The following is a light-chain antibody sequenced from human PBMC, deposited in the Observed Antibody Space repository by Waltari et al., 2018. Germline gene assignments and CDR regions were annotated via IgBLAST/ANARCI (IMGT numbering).Light chain of an antibody. CDR1: QSVSNN. CDR3: QQYNHGYT. J-gene: IGKJ2*01. Sequence: EIVMTQSPATLSVSPGERVALSCRASQSVSNNLVWYQQRPGQAPRPLIYGASTRATGIPARFTGSGSVTEFTLTISSLQSEDFAVYYCQQYNHGYTFAQGTKLEIK. V-gene: IGKV3-15*01. CDR2: GAS.